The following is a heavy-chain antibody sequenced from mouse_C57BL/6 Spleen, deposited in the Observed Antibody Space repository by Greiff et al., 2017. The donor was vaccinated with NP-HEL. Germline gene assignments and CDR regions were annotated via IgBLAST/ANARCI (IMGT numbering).Heavy chain of an antibody. CDR3: ARYGSSLYYFDY. CDR1: GYSFTDYN. V-gene: IGHV1-39*01. J-gene: IGHJ2*01. CDR2: INPNYGTT. D-gene: IGHD1-1*01. Sequence: EVQLQQSGPELVKPGASVKISCKASGYSFTDYNMNWVKQSNGKSLEWIGVINPNYGTTSYNQKFKGKATLTVDQSSNTAYMQLNILTSEDSAVYDWARYGSSLYYFDYWGQGTTLTVSS.